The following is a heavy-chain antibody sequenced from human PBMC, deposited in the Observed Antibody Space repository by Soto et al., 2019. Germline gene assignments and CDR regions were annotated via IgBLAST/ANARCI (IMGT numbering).Heavy chain of an antibody. CDR2: SYHSGST. V-gene: IGHV4-4*02. J-gene: IGHJ6*02. D-gene: IGHD2-2*01. CDR1: GGSISSNKW. CDR3: ARDDHIVVVPTSLGAMDV. Sequence: QVQLQESGPGLVKPSETMSLTCAVYGGSISSNKWWSWVRQPPGKGLGWIGESYHSGSTNYNPSLKSRVTISHDKSKNQFSLKLTSVTAADSAVYYCARDDHIVVVPTSLGAMDVWGQGTTVTVSS.